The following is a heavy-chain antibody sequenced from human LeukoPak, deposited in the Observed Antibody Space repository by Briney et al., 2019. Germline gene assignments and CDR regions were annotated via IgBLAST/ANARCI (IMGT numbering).Heavy chain of an antibody. J-gene: IGHJ3*02. CDR1: GFTFSSYA. CDR3: ARVDVVTVGKNAFDI. V-gene: IGHV3-23*01. Sequence: GGSLRLSCAASGFTFSSYAMSGVRQAPGKGLEWVSSISGSSGNTYYADSVKGRFTISRDNSKNTLYLQMNSLRAEDTAVYYCARVDVVTVGKNAFDIWGQGTMVTVSS. CDR2: ISGSSGNT. D-gene: IGHD4-23*01.